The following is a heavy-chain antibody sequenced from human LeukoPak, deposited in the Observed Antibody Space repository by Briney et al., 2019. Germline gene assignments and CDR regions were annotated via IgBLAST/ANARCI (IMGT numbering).Heavy chain of an antibody. CDR2: MKGDGSEI. V-gene: IGHV3-7*01. CDR1: GFTFSTYW. J-gene: IGHJ3*01. CDR3: ARPAYTAAYDL. D-gene: IGHD3-16*01. Sequence: GGSLRLSCAASGFTFSTYWMTWVRQAPGKGLEWVANMKGDGSEIHYVDSVKGRFTISRDNAKNSLFLQMNSLRAEDTAVYYCARPAYTAAYDLWGQGTLVTVSS.